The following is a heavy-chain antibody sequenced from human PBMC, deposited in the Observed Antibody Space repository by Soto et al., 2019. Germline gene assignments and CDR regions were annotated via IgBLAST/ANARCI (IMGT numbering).Heavy chain of an antibody. CDR3: ARGFNLLDF. D-gene: IGHD2-21*01. J-gene: IGHJ4*02. V-gene: IGHV3-53*01. CDR2: IYSGGST. Sequence: EVQLVESGGGLIQPGGSLRLSCAAAVFTVSTNYMTWVRQAPGKGLEWVSVIYSGGSTYYADSVKGRFTISRDNSKNTLYLQMNSLSGEDTAVYYCARGFNLLDFWGQGTLVTVSS. CDR1: VFTVSTNY.